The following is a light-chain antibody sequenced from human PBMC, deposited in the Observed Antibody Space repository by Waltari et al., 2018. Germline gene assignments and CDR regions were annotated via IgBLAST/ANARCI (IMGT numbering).Light chain of an antibody. CDR3: QSYDSSVSAWV. V-gene: IGLV1-40*01. CDR2: GHN. J-gene: IGLJ3*02. CDR1: SPKLGAGYD. Sequence: QSVLTQPPSVSGAPGQSITISCTGSSPKLGAGYDVHWYQHLPGTAPKLLIYGHNNRPSGVPDRFSGSKSGTSASLAITGLQAEDEADYYCQSYDSSVSAWVFGGGTKLTVV.